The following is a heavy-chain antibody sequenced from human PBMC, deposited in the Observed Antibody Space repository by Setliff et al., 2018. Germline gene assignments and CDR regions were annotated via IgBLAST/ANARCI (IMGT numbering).Heavy chain of an antibody. D-gene: IGHD1-7*01. J-gene: IGHJ6*03. CDR1: GDPFNAYG. V-gene: IGHV1-69*10. CDR2: IIPVLGMT. Sequence: SVKVSCKASGDPFNAYGVSWVRQAPGQGLEWMGAIIPVLGMTDYAQMFQGRVTITADKSTGTAYMELSSLRSEDTAVYYCARNAITGTTRKYYYYMDVWGKGTTVTVSS. CDR3: ARNAITGTTRKYYYYMDV.